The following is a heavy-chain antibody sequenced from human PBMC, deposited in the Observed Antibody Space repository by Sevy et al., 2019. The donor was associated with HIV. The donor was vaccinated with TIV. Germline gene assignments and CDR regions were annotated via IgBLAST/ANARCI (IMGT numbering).Heavy chain of an antibody. V-gene: IGHV1-2*02. D-gene: IGHD2-15*01. Sequence: ASVKVSCKASGYSFTGYYIHWVRQAPGQGLEWMGWINPNNGGTNYAQEFQGRVTMTRDTSISTVYMELSRLKSDDTAVYYCARAPVYCRGGNCYPYHFDYWGRGTLVTVSS. CDR2: INPNNGGT. CDR1: GYSFTGYY. CDR3: ARAPVYCRGGNCYPYHFDY. J-gene: IGHJ4*02.